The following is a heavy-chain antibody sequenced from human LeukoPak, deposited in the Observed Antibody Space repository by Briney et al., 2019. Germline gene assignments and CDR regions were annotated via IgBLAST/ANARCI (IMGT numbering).Heavy chain of an antibody. CDR2: ISAYNGNT. D-gene: IGHD2-2*02. CDR3: ARGTQDCSSTSCYSFLYY. CDR1: GYTFTSYG. V-gene: IGHV1-18*01. J-gene: IGHJ4*02. Sequence: ASVKVSCKASGYTFTSYGISWVRQAPGQGLEWMGWISAYNGNTNYAQKLQGRVTMTTDTSTSTAYMELRSLRSDDTAVYYCARGTQDCSSTSCYSFLYYWGQGTLVTVSS.